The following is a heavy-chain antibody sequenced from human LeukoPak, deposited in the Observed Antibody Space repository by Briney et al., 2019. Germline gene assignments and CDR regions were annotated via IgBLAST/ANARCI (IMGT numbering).Heavy chain of an antibody. J-gene: IGHJ4*02. D-gene: IGHD1-26*01. Sequence: GGSLRLSCATSGFSFNNDWMDWVRQAPGKGLEWVANINQDGSEKNCLDSVKGRFTISRDNAQNSLYLQMNGLRVEDTAVYFCARGGSYSLAIGQWGQGTLVTVSS. V-gene: IGHV3-7*01. CDR1: GFSFNNDW. CDR2: INQDGSEK. CDR3: ARGGSYSLAIGQ.